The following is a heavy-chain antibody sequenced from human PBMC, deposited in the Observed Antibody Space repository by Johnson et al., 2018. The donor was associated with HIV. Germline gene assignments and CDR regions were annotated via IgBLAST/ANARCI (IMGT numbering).Heavy chain of an antibody. Sequence: VQLVESGGGVVQPGRSLRLSCAASGLTVSSNYMNWVRQAPGKGLEWVSVIYSGGNTYYADSVKGRFSISRDNSKNTVYLQMNNLRAEDTAVYYCARGKWLEAFDIWGQGTMVTVSS. J-gene: IGHJ3*02. CDR3: ARGKWLEAFDI. CDR1: GLTVSSNY. V-gene: IGHV3-53*01. D-gene: IGHD6-19*01. CDR2: IYSGGNT.